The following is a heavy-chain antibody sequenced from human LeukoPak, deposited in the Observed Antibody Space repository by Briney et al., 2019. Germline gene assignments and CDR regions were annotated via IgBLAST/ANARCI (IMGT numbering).Heavy chain of an antibody. Sequence: AGGSLRLSGAASGFTFSSYEMNWVRQAPGKGLEWVSYISSSGSTIYYADSVKGRFTIPRDNAKNSLYLQMNGLRAEDTAVYYCAREYSSSSGDYWGQGTLVTVSS. J-gene: IGHJ4*02. V-gene: IGHV3-48*03. CDR1: GFTFSSYE. CDR2: ISSSGSTI. D-gene: IGHD6-6*01. CDR3: AREYSSSSGDY.